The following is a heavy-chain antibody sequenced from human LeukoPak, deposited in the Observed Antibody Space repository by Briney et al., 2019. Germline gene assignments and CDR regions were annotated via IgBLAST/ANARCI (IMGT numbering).Heavy chain of an antibody. CDR3: ARGDPGYSSGWYRGPNWFDP. J-gene: IGHJ5*02. Sequence: ASVKVSCKVSGYTLTELSMHWVRQAPGKGLEWMGGFDPEDGETIYAQKFQGRVTITTDESTSTAYMELSSLRSEDTAVYYCARGDPGYSSGWYRGPNWFDPWGQGTLVTVSS. CDR1: GYTLTELS. D-gene: IGHD6-19*01. V-gene: IGHV1-24*01. CDR2: FDPEDGET.